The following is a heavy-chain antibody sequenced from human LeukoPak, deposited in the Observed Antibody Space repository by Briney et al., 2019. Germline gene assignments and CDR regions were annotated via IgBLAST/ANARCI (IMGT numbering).Heavy chain of an antibody. J-gene: IGHJ6*03. CDR2: IRYDGSNK. V-gene: IGHV3-30*02. D-gene: IGHD3-22*01. Sequence: GGSLRLSCAASGFTFSSYGMHWVRQAPGKGLEWVAFIRYDGSNKYYADSVKGRFTISRDNSKNTLYLQMNSLRAEDTAVYYCAKDDSGGRWSRYYYYYYMDVWGKGTTVTISS. CDR1: GFTFSSYG. CDR3: AKDDSGGRWSRYYYYYYMDV.